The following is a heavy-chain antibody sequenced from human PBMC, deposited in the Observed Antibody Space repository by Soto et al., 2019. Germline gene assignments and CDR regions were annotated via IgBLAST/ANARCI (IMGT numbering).Heavy chain of an antibody. CDR1: GFTFTTYY. V-gene: IGHV1-46*01. CDR2: IEPSGGST. D-gene: IGHD3-22*01. CDR3: ARVPYDTTGYYAF. J-gene: IGHJ4*02. Sequence: QVRLVQSGAEVKKPGASVSISCKTSGFTFTTYYIHWVRQAPGQGLEGMGMIEPSGGSTTYAQKFQGRITMTSDMSTSTVYMELSSLRSEDTAVYYCARVPYDTTGYYAFWGQGTLVTVSS.